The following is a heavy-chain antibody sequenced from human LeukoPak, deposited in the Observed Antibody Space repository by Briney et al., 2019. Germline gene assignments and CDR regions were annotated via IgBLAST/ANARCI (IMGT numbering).Heavy chain of an antibody. V-gene: IGHV1-69*05. J-gene: IGHJ5*02. CDR1: GGTFSSYA. CDR3: ASLSRGSSSWYGKYNWFDP. Sequence: SVKVSCKASGGTFSSYAISWVRQAPGQGLEWMGGIIPIFGTVNYAQKFQGRVTITTDESTSTAYMELSSLRSEDTAVYYCASLSRGSSSWYGKYNWFDPWGQGTLVTVSS. D-gene: IGHD6-13*01. CDR2: IIPIFGTV.